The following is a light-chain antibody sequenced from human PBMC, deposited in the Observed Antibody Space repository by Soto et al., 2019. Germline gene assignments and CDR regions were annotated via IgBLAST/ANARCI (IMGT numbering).Light chain of an antibody. J-gene: IGLJ3*02. V-gene: IGLV1-51*01. Sequence: QSVLTQPPSVSAAPGQKVTISCSGSNSNIGRTYVSWYRQLPGTAPKLLIYDNNKRPSGIPDRFSGSKSGTSATLDISGLQTGDEADYYCGTSHNSVNWVFGGGTKLTVL. CDR1: NSNIGRTY. CDR2: DNN. CDR3: GTSHNSVNWV.